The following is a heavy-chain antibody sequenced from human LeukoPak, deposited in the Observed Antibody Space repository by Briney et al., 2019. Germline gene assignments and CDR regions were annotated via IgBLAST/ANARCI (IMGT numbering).Heavy chain of an antibody. CDR2: IYTSGCT. D-gene: IGHD6-19*01. Sequence: SETLSLTCTVSGVTISSSSYYWGCNRQPPGKGREWIGSIYTSGCTNYNPSLGRRATISVDTSKNQLSLKLSSVTAADTAVYYCARIGVAVAGSRYYYYMDVWGKGTTVTVSS. CDR3: ARIGVAVAGSRYYYYMDV. J-gene: IGHJ6*03. V-gene: IGHV4-39*07. CDR1: GVTISSSSYY.